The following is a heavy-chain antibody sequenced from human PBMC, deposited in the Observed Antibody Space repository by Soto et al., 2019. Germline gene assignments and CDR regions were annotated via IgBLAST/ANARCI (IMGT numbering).Heavy chain of an antibody. D-gene: IGHD2-2*01. V-gene: IGHV4-34*01. CDR2: INHSGST. CDR3: ARDIGSWGSTNGDWGASDI. CDR1: GGSFSGYY. J-gene: IGHJ3*02. Sequence: SETLSLTCAVYGGSFSGYYWSWIRQPPGKGLEWIGEINHSGSTNYNPSLKSRVTISVDTSKNQFSLKLSSVTAADTAVYYCARDIGSWGSTNGDWGASDIWGKGTMVTVSS.